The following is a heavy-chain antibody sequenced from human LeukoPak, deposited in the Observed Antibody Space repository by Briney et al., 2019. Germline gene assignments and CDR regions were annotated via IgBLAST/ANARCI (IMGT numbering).Heavy chain of an antibody. J-gene: IGHJ3*02. D-gene: IGHD3-9*01. CDR3: ATSFLTNDAFDI. V-gene: IGHV1-18*01. Sequence: ASVKVSCKASGYTFTSYGISWVRQAPGQGLEWMGWISAYNGNTNYAQKLQGRVTMTTDTSTSTAYMELRSLRSDDTAVYYCATSFLTNDAFDIWGQGTMVTVSS. CDR2: ISAYNGNT. CDR1: GYTFTSYG.